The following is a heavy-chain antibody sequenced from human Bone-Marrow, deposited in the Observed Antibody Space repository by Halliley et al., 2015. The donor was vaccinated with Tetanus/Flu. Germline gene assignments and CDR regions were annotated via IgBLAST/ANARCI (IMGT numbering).Heavy chain of an antibody. J-gene: IGHJ4*02. V-gene: IGHV4-59*01. Sequence: IFHTGGTSSNPSLKRRVTMSLDASKNQLSLELRSVTAAATAVYYCARSGYCSGGSRYRTFRFDYWGQGTLVTVST. D-gene: IGHD2-15*01. CDR3: ARSGYCSGGSRYRTFRFDY. CDR2: IFHTGGT.